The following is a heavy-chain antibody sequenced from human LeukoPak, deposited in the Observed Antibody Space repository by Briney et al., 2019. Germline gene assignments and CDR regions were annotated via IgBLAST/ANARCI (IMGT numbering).Heavy chain of an antibody. D-gene: IGHD6-13*01. CDR3: ARDLRGAYSNFDY. V-gene: IGHV1-69*06. J-gene: IGHJ4*02. CDR1: GGTFSSYA. Sequence: SVKVSCKASGGTFSSYAISWVRQAPGQGLEWMGGIIPIFGTANYAQKFQGRVTITADKSTSTAYMELSSLRSEDTAVYYCARDLRGAYSNFDYWGQGTLVTVSS. CDR2: IIPIFGTA.